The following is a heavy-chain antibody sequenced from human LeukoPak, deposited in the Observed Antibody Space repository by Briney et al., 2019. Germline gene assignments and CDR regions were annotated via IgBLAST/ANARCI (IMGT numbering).Heavy chain of an antibody. CDR2: INQYGSEK. V-gene: IGHV3-7*04. D-gene: IGHD2-21*01. J-gene: IGHJ4*02. CDR3: ARDIYGGHDY. Sequence: GGSLRLSCAASGFTFSNYWMSWVRQAPGKGLEWVANINQYGSEKSYVDSVEGRFTISRDNAKKSLYLHVNSLRAEDTAVYYCARDIYGGHDYWGQGTLLTVSS. CDR1: GFTFSNYW.